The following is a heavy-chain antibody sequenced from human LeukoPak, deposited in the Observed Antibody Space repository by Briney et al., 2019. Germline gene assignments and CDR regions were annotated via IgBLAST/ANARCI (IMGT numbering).Heavy chain of an antibody. CDR1: GGSISSYY. D-gene: IGHD3-22*01. CDR3: ARGRDSYYDSSGYYGFDY. V-gene: IGHV4-59*01. CDR2: IYYSGST. J-gene: IGHJ4*02. Sequence: PSETLSLTCTVSGGSISSYYWSWIRQPPGKGLEWIGYIYYSGSTNYNPSLKSRVTISVDTSKNQFSLKLSSVTAADTAVYYCARGRDSYYDSSGYYGFDYWGQGTLVTVPS.